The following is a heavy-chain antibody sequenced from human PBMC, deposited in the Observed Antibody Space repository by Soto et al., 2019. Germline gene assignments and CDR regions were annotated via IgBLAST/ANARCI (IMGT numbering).Heavy chain of an antibody. V-gene: IGHV3-30-3*01. CDR2: ISYDGSNK. CDR1: EFTIGDYA. Sequence: SLRLSYAASEFTIGDYAMHWVSQAQGKELKWVAVISYDGSNKYYADSVKGRFTISRDNSKNTLYLQINSLRAEDTAVYYCARDPSFFYYYDSSGYEVPGEFDFLGQGTLVTVSS. J-gene: IGHJ4*02. CDR3: ARDPSFFYYYDSSGYEVPGEFDF. D-gene: IGHD3-22*01.